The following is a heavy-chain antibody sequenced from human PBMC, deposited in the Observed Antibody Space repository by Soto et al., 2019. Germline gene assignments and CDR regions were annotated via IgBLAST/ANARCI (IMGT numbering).Heavy chain of an antibody. J-gene: IGHJ4*02. CDR2: IHPDDSDT. CDR1: GYRFTGFW. CDR3: LRSGGTNLDY. V-gene: IGHV5-51*01. Sequence: GESLKISCKGFGYRFTGFWIGWVRQMPGKGLEWMGIIHPDDSDTKYNQPFQGQVTISADKSISTAYLQWSSLKASDTAMYFCLRSGGTNLDYCRKGPLVTVSS. D-gene: IGHD2-15*01.